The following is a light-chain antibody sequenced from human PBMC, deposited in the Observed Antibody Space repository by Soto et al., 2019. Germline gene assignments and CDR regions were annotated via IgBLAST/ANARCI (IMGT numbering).Light chain of an antibody. J-gene: IGKJ2*01. CDR2: GAS. Sequence: EIVMTQSPAALSVSPGERATLSCRASQSLSSNLAWYQQQPGQAPRLLIYGASTRATGIPARFSGSGSGTEFTLTISSLQSEDSAVYFCQQYNNWALYTFGQGTKLEIK. CDR3: QQYNNWALYT. V-gene: IGKV3-15*01. CDR1: QSLSSN.